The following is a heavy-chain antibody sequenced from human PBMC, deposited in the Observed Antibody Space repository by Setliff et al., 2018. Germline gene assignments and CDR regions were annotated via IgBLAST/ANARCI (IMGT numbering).Heavy chain of an antibody. CDR2: VYWDGDQ. V-gene: IGHV2-5*02. CDR3: ALRRGNEWHLVRWFDP. CDR1: GFSLNTTGEG. D-gene: IGHD6-6*01. J-gene: IGHJ5*02. Sequence: SGPTLVNPTQTLTLTCTFSGFSLNTTGEGVGWIRQPPGKALEWLALVYWDGDQRYSPSLNSRLSITKDSSKSQVFLTMTNMDPVDTATYYCALRRGNEWHLVRWFDPGGPGIQVTVSS.